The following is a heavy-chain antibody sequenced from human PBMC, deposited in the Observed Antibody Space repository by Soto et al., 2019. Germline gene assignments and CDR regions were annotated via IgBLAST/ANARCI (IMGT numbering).Heavy chain of an antibody. D-gene: IGHD4-17*01. CDR2: IKQDGSEK. CDR3: AREVVTTVTNDAFDI. Sequence: GGSLRLSCAASGFTFSSYWMSWVRQAPGKGLEWVANIKQDGSEKYYVDSVKGRFTISRDNAKNSLYLQMNSLRAEDTAVYYCAREVVTTVTNDAFDIWGQGTMVTVSS. V-gene: IGHV3-7*01. J-gene: IGHJ3*02. CDR1: GFTFSSYW.